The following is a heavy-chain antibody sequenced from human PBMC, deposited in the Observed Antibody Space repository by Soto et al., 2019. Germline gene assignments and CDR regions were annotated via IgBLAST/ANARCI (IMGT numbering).Heavy chain of an antibody. CDR3: ARDASRAYYYDAFDI. J-gene: IGHJ3*02. D-gene: IGHD3-22*01. CDR2: SSGSGGST. V-gene: IGHV3-23*01. Sequence: EVQLLESGGGLAQPGGSLRLSCAASGFTFSSYAMTWVRQAPGQGLEWVPVSSGSGGSTYYADSVKGRVTFSRDNSKNTMYLQMNSMRAEEKAVYYCARDASRAYYYDAFDIWGQGTMVTVSS. CDR1: GFTFSSYA.